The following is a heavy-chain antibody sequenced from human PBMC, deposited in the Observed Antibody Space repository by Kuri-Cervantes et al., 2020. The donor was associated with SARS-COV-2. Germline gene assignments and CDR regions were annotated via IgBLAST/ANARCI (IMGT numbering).Heavy chain of an antibody. CDR1: GGTFSSYA. D-gene: IGHD6-19*01. V-gene: IGHV1-69*13. CDR3: ARDLGYSSGWYGFPPN. Sequence: SVKVSCKASGGTFSSYAISWVRQAPGQGLEWMGGIIPIFGTANYAQKFQGRVTITADESTSTAYMELSSLRSEDTAVYYCARDLGYSSGWYGFPPNWGQGTLVTVSS. J-gene: IGHJ4*02. CDR2: IIPIFGTA.